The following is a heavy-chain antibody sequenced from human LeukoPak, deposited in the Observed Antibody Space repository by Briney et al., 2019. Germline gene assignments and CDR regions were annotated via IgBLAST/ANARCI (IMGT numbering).Heavy chain of an antibody. D-gene: IGHD3-22*01. Sequence: GGSLRLSCATSGFTFDSYWMSWVRQAPGKGLEWVSYISFSGSTIYYADSVKGRFTISRDNAKNSLYVQMNSLRAEDTAVYYCARGGYYDSSGYYYVGYFHHWGQGTLVTVSS. CDR2: ISFSGSTI. V-gene: IGHV3-48*03. CDR3: ARGGYYDSSGYYYVGYFHH. CDR1: GFTFDSYW. J-gene: IGHJ1*01.